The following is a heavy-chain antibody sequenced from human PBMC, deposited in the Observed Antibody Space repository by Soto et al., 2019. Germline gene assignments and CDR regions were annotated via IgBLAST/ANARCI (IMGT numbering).Heavy chain of an antibody. CDR2: INHRGST. Sequence: PSETLSLTCAVYAWSFSGYYWTWIRQPPWTRLEWIGEINHRGSTNYNPSLKSRVTISVDTSQNQFSLKLTSVTASDTAVYYCARDKITGLFDYWGQGTLVTVSS. V-gene: IGHV4-34*01. CDR1: AWSFSGYY. CDR3: ARDKITGLFDY. D-gene: IGHD2-8*02. J-gene: IGHJ4*02.